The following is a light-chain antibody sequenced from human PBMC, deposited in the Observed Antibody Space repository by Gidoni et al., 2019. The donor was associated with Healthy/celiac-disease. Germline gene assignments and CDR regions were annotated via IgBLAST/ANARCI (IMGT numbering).Light chain of an antibody. Sequence: QSALTQPAYVSGSPGQSITISCTGTSSDVGSYNLVSWYQQHPGKAPKIMIYEGSKRPSGVSNRFSGSKSGNTASLTSSGLQAEDEADYYCCSYAGPRVFGTGTKVTVL. CDR3: CSYAGPRV. CDR2: EGS. V-gene: IGLV2-23*01. J-gene: IGLJ1*01. CDR1: SSDVGSYNL.